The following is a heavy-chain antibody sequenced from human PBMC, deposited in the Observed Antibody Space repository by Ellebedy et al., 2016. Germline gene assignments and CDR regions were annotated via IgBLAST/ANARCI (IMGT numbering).Heavy chain of an antibody. V-gene: IGHV4-59*01. CDR2: IYYSGST. J-gene: IGHJ4*02. CDR1: GGSISSYY. Sequence: SETLSLTXTVSGGSISSYYWSWIRQPPGKGLEWIGYIYYSGSTNYNPSLKSRVTISVDTSKNQFSLKLSSVTAADSAVYYCARDAPYSSSSNYFDYWGQGTLVTVSS. CDR3: ARDAPYSSSSNYFDY. D-gene: IGHD6-13*01.